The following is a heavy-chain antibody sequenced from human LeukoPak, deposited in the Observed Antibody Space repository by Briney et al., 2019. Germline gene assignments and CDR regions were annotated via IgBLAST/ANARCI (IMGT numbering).Heavy chain of an antibody. V-gene: IGHV3-23*01. CDR1: GFTFSNYA. CDR3: AKPVTAASLGAFDI. CDR2: LSGSGATT. J-gene: IGHJ3*02. Sequence: GRSLRLSCAASGFTFSNYAMSWVRQAPGGGLEWVSGLSGSGATTYYAGSVEGRFTVSRDNSEKTPYLQMNSLRAEDTAVYYCAKPVTAASLGAFDIWGQGTMVTVSS. D-gene: IGHD2-21*02.